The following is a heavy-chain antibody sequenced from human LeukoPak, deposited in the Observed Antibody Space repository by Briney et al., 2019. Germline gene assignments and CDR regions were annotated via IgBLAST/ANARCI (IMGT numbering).Heavy chain of an antibody. J-gene: IGHJ5*02. CDR1: GDSISSSDFY. D-gene: IGHD5-24*01. CDR2: ISASGSDYT. V-gene: IGHV4-61*02. CDR3: ARGRRRDRDGYKSPGTWFDA. Sequence: SETLSLTCTVSGDSISSSDFYWNWFRQSAGKGLEWVGRISASGSDYTSPNPSLWSRVTVSGDTSKNPFSLRLSSVIDADTAVYFCARGRRRDRDGYKSPGTWFDAWGQGTRVIVSS.